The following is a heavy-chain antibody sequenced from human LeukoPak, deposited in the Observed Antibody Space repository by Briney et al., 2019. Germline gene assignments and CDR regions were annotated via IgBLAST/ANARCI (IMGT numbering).Heavy chain of an antibody. J-gene: IGHJ6*02. CDR1: GFTFSSYA. CDR2: ISGSGGST. V-gene: IGHV3-23*01. D-gene: IGHD6-25*01. Sequence: GGSLRLSCAASGFTFSSYAMSWVRQAPGKGLEWVSAISGSGGSTYYADSVKGRFTTSRDNPKNTLYLQMNSLRAKDTAVYYCAKDPSYSSGKAFSYYGMDVWGQGTTVTVSS. CDR3: AKDPSYSSGKAFSYYGMDV.